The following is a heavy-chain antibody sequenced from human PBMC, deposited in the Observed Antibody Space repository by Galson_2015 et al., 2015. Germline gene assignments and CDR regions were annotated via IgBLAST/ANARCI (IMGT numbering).Heavy chain of an antibody. CDR1: GFTFSTFA. CDR2: IVNSGEST. CDR3: AKARPTLPFY. J-gene: IGHJ4*02. V-gene: IGHV3-23*01. Sequence: SLRLSCAASGFTFSTFAMSWVRQAPGRGLEWVSGIVNSGESTFYADSVRGRFTISRDNSRNTLYLQMNSRRPEDTAIYYCAKARPTLPFYWSQGTLVTVSS.